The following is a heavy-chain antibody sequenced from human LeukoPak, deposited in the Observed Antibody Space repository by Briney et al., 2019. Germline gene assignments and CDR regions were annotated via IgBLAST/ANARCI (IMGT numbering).Heavy chain of an antibody. J-gene: IGHJ4*02. CDR1: GFTFTSSA. CDR3: AAERGSGSYYNRGFDY. V-gene: IGHV1-58*02. D-gene: IGHD3-10*01. Sequence: ASVKVSCKASGFTFTSSAMQWVRQARGQRLEWIGWIVVGSGNTNYAQKFQERVTITRDMSTSTAYMELSSLRSEDTAVYYCAAERGSGSYYNRGFDYWGQGTLVTVSS. CDR2: IVVGSGNT.